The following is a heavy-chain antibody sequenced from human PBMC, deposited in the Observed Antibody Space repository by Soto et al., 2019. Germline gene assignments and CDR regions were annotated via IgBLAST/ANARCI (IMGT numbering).Heavy chain of an antibody. V-gene: IGHV3-30-3*01. J-gene: IGHJ4*02. D-gene: IGHD2-15*01. Sequence: GGSLRLSCAASGFTFSSYAMHWVRQAPGKGLEWVAVISYDGSNKYYADSVKGRFTISRDNSKNTLYLQMNSLRAEDTAVYYCARALRYCSGGSCGDFDYWGQAILVTVS. CDR1: GFTFSSYA. CDR3: ARALRYCSGGSCGDFDY. CDR2: ISYDGSNK.